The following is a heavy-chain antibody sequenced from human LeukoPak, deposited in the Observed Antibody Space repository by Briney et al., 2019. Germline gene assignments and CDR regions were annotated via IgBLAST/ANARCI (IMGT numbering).Heavy chain of an antibody. Sequence: GASVKVSCKASGYTFTSYDINWVRQATGQGLEWMGYINPNSGNTGYAQKFQGRVSITRSTSIITAYMELSGLRSEDTAVYYCARSGTFNGFDIWGQGTMVTVSS. J-gene: IGHJ3*02. CDR1: GYTFTSYD. CDR2: INPNSGNT. CDR3: ARSGTFNGFDI. D-gene: IGHD3-10*01. V-gene: IGHV1-8*03.